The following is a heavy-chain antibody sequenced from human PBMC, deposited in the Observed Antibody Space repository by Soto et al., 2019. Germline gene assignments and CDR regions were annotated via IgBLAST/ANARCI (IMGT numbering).Heavy chain of an antibody. Sequence: HPGGSLRLSCAASGFTFSSYAMTWVRQAPGKGLGWVSVIGGSGGGTYYADSVKGRFTISRDNSKNTLYLQMNSLRAEDTAVYYCAKGTANWNFGYFDYWGQGTLVTVSS. J-gene: IGHJ4*02. CDR2: IGGSGGGT. D-gene: IGHD1-7*01. V-gene: IGHV3-23*01. CDR1: GFTFSSYA. CDR3: AKGTANWNFGYFDY.